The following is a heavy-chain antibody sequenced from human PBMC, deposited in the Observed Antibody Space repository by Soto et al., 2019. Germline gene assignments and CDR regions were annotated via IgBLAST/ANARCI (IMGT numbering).Heavy chain of an antibody. Sequence: QVQLVQSGAEVKKPGASITVSCKASGYTFTGAYLPWVRQAPAQGLEWMAWINPKSGYTKSAQKLKARVTLTRDTSISTAYMELRSLRSEDTAVYFCARYTGSNSLFDSWGQGTLVTVSS. J-gene: IGHJ4*02. CDR2: INPKSGYT. V-gene: IGHV1-2*02. CDR3: ARYTGSNSLFDS. D-gene: IGHD1-26*01. CDR1: GYTFTGAY.